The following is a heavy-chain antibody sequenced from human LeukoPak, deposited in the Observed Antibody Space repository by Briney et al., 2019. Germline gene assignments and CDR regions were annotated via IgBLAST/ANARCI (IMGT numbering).Heavy chain of an antibody. D-gene: IGHD1-26*01. V-gene: IGHV1-18*01. CDR3: ARGAAGAIRY. Sequence: ASVKISCKASGYTFTSFDISWVRQAPGQGLGWMGWISVYNGDTNYAQKLQDRVTMTTDTSTSTAYMELRSLRSDDTAVYYCARGAAGAIRYWGQGTLVTVSS. CDR2: ISVYNGDT. CDR1: GYTFTSFD. J-gene: IGHJ4*02.